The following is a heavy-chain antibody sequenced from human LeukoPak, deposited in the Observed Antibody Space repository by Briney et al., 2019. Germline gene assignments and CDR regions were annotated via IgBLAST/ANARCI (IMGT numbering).Heavy chain of an antibody. CDR1: GFTFSNAW. J-gene: IGHJ4*02. D-gene: IGHD3/OR15-3a*01. V-gene: IGHV3-15*01. CDR3: TAWTGRSDFDY. Sequence: GGSLRLSCAASGFTFSNAWMSWVRQAPGRVLEWVGRIKRKGDDGTIGYAAPVKGRLSVSRDDSKNMLYLQMNSLKSEDTAVYYCTAWTGRSDFDYWGQGTLVTVSS. CDR2: IKRKGDDGTI.